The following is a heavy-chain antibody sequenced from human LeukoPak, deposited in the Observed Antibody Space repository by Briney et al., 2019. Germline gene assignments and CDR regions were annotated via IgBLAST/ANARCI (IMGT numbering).Heavy chain of an antibody. J-gene: IGHJ5*02. CDR1: GGSFSGYY. D-gene: IGHD2-21*01. V-gene: IGHV4-34*01. CDR3: AKDVVVIATNWFDP. CDR2: INHSGST. Sequence: PSETLSLTCAVYGGSFSGYYWSWIRQPPGKGLEWIGEINHSGSTNYNPSLKSRVTISVDTSKNQFSLKLSSVTAADTAVYYRAKDVVVIATNWFDPWGQGTLVTVSS.